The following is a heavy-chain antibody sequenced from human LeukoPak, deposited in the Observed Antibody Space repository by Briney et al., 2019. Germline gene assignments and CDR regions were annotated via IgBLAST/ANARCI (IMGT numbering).Heavy chain of an antibody. CDR3: ARDRTLTTMTPEAFDI. CDR1: GDSISNGDYY. D-gene: IGHD4-17*01. V-gene: IGHV4-30-2*01. CDR2: IYHGGTT. J-gene: IGHJ3*02. Sequence: SETLSLTCTISGDSISNGDYYWGWIRQPPGKGLEWIANIYHGGTTYDNPSLKSRLTISIDKSKNHFSLELRSVTAADTAVYYCARDRTLTTMTPEAFDIWGQGTMVTVSS.